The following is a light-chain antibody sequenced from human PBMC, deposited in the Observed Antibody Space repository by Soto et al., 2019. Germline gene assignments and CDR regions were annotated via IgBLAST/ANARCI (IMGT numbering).Light chain of an antibody. CDR3: QQSYSTPFT. CDR2: AAS. Sequence: DLQMTQSPSSLSASVGDTVTITCRASQSVRTYLNWYHQKPGKAPELLIYAASSLQSGVPSRFSGSGSGTDFTLTVRGLQPEDYATYYCQQSYSTPFTFGPGTKVDLK. CDR1: QSVRTY. J-gene: IGKJ3*01. V-gene: IGKV1-39*01.